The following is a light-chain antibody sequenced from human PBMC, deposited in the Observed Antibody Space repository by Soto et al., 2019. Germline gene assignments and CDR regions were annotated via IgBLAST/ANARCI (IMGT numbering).Light chain of an antibody. CDR3: QQYHGYWT. J-gene: IGKJ1*01. CDR1: QSISSW. V-gene: IGKV1-5*03. Sequence: DIQMTQSPSTLSASVGDRVTITCRASQSISSWLAWYQQKPGKAPNLLIYKASSLKSGVPSRFSGSGSGTEFTLTISSLQPDDFATYYCQQYHGYWTFGQGTKVDIK. CDR2: KAS.